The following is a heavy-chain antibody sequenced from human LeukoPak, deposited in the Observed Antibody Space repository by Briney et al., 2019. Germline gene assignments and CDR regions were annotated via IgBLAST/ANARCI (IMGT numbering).Heavy chain of an antibody. D-gene: IGHD4-11*01. J-gene: IGHJ2*01. CDR1: GGSISSGGYS. Sequence: SPSETLSLTCAVSGGSISSGGYSWSWIRQPPGKGLEWIGYIYYSGSTYYNPSLKSRVTISVDTSKNQFSLKLSSVTAADTAVYYCARDRLAYWYFDLWGRGTLVTVSS. CDR2: IYYSGST. CDR3: ARDRLAYWYFDL. V-gene: IGHV4-31*11.